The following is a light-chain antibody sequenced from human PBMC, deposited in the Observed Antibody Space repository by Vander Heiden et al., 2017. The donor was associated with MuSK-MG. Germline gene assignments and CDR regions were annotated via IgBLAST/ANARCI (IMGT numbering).Light chain of an antibody. CDR3: NSRDSTGHHYV. Sequence: SSELTQHPAVSVASGPTFRITGQGDSLRSYYANWYQQKPGQAPVLVIYGKNNRPSGIPDRFSGSNSGNTASLTITGAQAEDEADYYCNSRDSTGHHYVFGTGTKVTVL. J-gene: IGLJ1*01. CDR2: GKN. CDR1: SLRSYY. V-gene: IGLV3-19*01.